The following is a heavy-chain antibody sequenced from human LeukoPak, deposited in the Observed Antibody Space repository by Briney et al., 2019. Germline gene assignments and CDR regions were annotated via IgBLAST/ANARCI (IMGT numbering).Heavy chain of an antibody. CDR3: ARDHPPNCDSSGYGAFDS. CDR2: IYHSGST. Sequence: SETLSLTCTVSGYSISSGYYWGWIRQPPGKGLEGIGSIYHSGSTYYHPSLKSRVTISVDTSKNQYSLKLSTVTAAATAVYYCARDHPPNCDSSGYGAFDSWGQGTMVTVSS. CDR1: GYSISSGYY. D-gene: IGHD3-22*01. J-gene: IGHJ3*02. V-gene: IGHV4-38-2*02.